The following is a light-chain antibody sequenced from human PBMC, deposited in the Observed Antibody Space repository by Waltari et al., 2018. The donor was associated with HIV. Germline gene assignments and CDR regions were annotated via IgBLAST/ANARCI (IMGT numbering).Light chain of an antibody. Sequence: QSAMTQPASVSGSPGQSITISCTGTSSDVGGYNLVSWYQQHPGKAPKLMIYEVSKRPSGVSNRFSGSKSGNTASLTISGLQAEDEADYYCCSYVGWSTILYVFGTGTKVTVL. CDR1: SSDVGGYNL. V-gene: IGLV2-23*02. J-gene: IGLJ1*01. CDR3: CSYVGWSTILYV. CDR2: EVS.